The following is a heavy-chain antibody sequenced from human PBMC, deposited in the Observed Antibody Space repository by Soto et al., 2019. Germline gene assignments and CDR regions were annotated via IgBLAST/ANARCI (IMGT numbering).Heavy chain of an antibody. D-gene: IGHD3-9*01. CDR3: ARSTYYDILTGSYYYYAMDV. V-gene: IGHV3-53*01. J-gene: IGHJ6*02. Sequence: PGGSLRLSCAASGFTFSSYGMHWVRQAPGKGLEWVSVIYSEGTPYYADSVKGRFTISRENSNNTLYLHMNNLRAEDTAVYYCARSTYYDILTGSYYYYAMDVWGQGTTVTVSS. CDR1: GFTFSSYG. CDR2: IYSEGTP.